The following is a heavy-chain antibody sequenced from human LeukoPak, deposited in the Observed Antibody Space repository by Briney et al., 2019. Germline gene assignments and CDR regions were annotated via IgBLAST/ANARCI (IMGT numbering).Heavy chain of an antibody. Sequence: SETLSLTCAVYGGSFSGYYWSWIRQPPGKGLEWIGYIYYSGSTNYNPSLKSRVTISVDTSKNQFSLKLSSVTAADTAVYYCARGGIAVAGTIWFDPWGQGTLVTVSS. CDR1: GGSFSGYY. J-gene: IGHJ5*02. CDR3: ARGGIAVAGTIWFDP. CDR2: IYYSGST. V-gene: IGHV4-59*01. D-gene: IGHD6-19*01.